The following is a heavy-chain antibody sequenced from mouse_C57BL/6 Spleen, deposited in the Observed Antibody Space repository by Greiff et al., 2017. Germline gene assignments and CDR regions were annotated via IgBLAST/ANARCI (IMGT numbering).Heavy chain of an antibody. CDR3: ARRAQATTWFAY. J-gene: IGHJ3*01. CDR1: GYTFTSYW. D-gene: IGHD3-2*02. Sequence: QVQLQQPGAELVKPGASVKLSCKASGYTFTSYWMQWVKQRPGQGLEWIGEFDPSDSYTNYNQKFKGKATLTVDTSSSTAYMQLSSLTSEDSAVYYCARRAQATTWFAYWGQGTLVTVSA. CDR2: FDPSDSYT. V-gene: IGHV1-50*01.